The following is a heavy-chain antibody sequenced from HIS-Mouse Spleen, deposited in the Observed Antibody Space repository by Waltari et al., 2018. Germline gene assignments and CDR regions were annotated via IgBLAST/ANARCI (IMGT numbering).Heavy chain of an antibody. Sequence: QVQLQESGPGLVKPSETLSLTCTVPGGSISSYYWSWIRQPAGKGLEWIGRNYTSGSTHAHPTRKRRVTRAVDTSKIPFSLKLSSVTAADTAVYYCARDFHDFWSGYYGGDKKHDAFDIWGQGTMVTVSS. V-gene: IGHV4-4*07. CDR1: GGSISSYY. D-gene: IGHD3-3*01. CDR3: ARDFHDFWSGYYGGDKKHDAFDI. CDR2: NYTSGST. J-gene: IGHJ3*02.